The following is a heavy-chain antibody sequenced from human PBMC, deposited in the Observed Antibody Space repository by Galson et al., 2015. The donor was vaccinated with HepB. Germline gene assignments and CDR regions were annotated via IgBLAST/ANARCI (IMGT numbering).Heavy chain of an antibody. D-gene: IGHD3-22*01. CDR2: ISSSSSTI. Sequence: SLRLSCAASGFTFSSYSMNWVRQAPGKGLEWVSYISSSSSTIYYADSVKGRFTISRDNAKNSLYLQMNSLRAEDTAVYYCARGEHYYDSSGYYRYWGQGTLVTVSS. V-gene: IGHV3-48*04. CDR3: ARGEHYYDSSGYYRY. J-gene: IGHJ4*02. CDR1: GFTFSSYS.